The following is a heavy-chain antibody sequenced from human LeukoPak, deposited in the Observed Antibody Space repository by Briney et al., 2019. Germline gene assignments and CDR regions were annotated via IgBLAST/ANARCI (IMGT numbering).Heavy chain of an antibody. Sequence: SETLSLTCAVYGGSFSGYYWSWIRQPPGKGLEWIGEINHSGSTNYNPSLKSRVTISVDTSKNQFSLKLSSVTAADTAVYYCASKLELRLYWGQGTLVTVSS. CDR2: INHSGST. V-gene: IGHV4-34*01. D-gene: IGHD1-7*01. CDR1: GGSFSGYY. CDR3: ASKLELRLY. J-gene: IGHJ4*02.